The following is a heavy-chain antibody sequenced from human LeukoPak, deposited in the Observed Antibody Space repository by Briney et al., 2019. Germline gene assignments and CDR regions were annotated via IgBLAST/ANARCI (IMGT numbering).Heavy chain of an antibody. D-gene: IGHD6-19*01. J-gene: IGHJ5*02. Sequence: PSETLSLTCTVSGGSISSYYLSWIRQPPGKGLEWIGYIYYSGSTNYNPSLKSRVTISVDTSKNQFSLKLSSVTAADTAVYYCARDPSSGSPYGFDPWGQGTLVTVSS. CDR3: ARDPSSGSPYGFDP. CDR1: GGSISSYY. V-gene: IGHV4-59*01. CDR2: IYYSGST.